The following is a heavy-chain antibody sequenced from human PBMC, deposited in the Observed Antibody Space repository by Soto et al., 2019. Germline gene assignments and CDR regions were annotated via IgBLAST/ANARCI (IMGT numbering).Heavy chain of an antibody. CDR2: MNPNSGNT. J-gene: IGHJ6*03. D-gene: IGHD3-3*01. CDR1: GYTFTSYD. V-gene: IGHV1-8*01. Sequence: ASVKVSCKASGYTFTSYDINWVRQATGQGLEWMGWMNPNSGNTGYAQKFQGRVTMTRNTSISTAYMELSSLRSEDTAVYYCARGQRFLEWLLPGSDYMDVWGKGTTVTVSS. CDR3: ARGQRFLEWLLPGSDYMDV.